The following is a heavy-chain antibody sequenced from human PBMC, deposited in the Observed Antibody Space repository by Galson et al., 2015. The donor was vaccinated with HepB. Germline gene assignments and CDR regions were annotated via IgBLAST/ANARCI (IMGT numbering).Heavy chain of an antibody. Sequence: SVKVSCKASGYTFTNYGISWVRQAPGQGLEWMGWISGYNGNTRYAQRLQGRVTMTTDTSTSTAYMELRSLRSDDTAVYYCARDWNFDSSGYYSRVHFDYWGRGTLVTVSS. D-gene: IGHD3-22*01. CDR2: ISGYNGNT. J-gene: IGHJ4*02. CDR3: ARDWNFDSSGYYSRVHFDY. V-gene: IGHV1-18*01. CDR1: GYTFTNYG.